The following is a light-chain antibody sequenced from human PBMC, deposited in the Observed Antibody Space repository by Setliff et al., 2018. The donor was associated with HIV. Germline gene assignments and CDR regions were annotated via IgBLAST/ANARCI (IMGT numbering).Light chain of an antibody. CDR3: CSYATSNTYV. CDR2: EVS. V-gene: IGLV2-14*02. J-gene: IGLJ1*01. Sequence: QSVLTQPASVSGSLGQSITISCTGTSSGIGSYNLVSWYQQHPGKAPKLIISEVSKGPSGISSRFSGSKSGDTASLTISGLQSEDEADYHCCSYATSNTYVFGTGTKVTVL. CDR1: SSGIGSYNL.